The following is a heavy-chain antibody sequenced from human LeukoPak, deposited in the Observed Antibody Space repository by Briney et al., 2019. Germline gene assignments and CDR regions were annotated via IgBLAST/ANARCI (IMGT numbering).Heavy chain of an antibody. CDR3: ATESPGTTVFDS. CDR2: ILPSGTGT. CDR1: GFTFSHYG. Sequence: PGGSLRLSCVASGFTFSHYGMSWVRQTPEKGLEWVSSILPSGTGTYYADSVKGRFTISRDNSKNMMNLQMNSLRAEDTAVYYCATESPGTTVFDSWGQGTLVTVSS. V-gene: IGHV3-23*01. J-gene: IGHJ4*02. D-gene: IGHD1-1*01.